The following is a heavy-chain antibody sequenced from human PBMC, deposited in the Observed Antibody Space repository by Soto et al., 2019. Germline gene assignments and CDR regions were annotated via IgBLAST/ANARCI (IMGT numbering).Heavy chain of an antibody. Sequence: SETLSLTCAVSGGSISSGGYSWSWIRLPPGKGLEWIGYIYHSGSTYYNPSLKSRITISVGTSKNQFSLKLKSVTAADTAVYYCACEEWFVRGYVMYVWGRGTTVIVSS. J-gene: IGHJ6*02. V-gene: IGHV4-30-2*01. D-gene: IGHD3-3*01. CDR3: ACEEWFVRGYVMYV. CDR2: IYHSGST. CDR1: GGSISSGGYS.